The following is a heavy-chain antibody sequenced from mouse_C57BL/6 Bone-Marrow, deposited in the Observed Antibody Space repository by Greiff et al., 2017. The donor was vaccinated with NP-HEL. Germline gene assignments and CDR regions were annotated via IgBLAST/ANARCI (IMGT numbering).Heavy chain of an antibody. CDR2: IDPSDSET. D-gene: IGHD1-1*01. J-gene: IGHJ1*03. Sequence: QVQLQQPGAELVRPGSSVKLSCKASGYTFTSYWMHWVKQRPIQGLEWIGNIDPSDSETHYNQKFKDKATLTVDKSSSTAYMQLSSLTSEDSAVYYCASATTVVAWYFDVWGTGTTVTVSS. CDR1: GYTFTSYW. CDR3: ASATTVVAWYFDV. V-gene: IGHV1-52*01.